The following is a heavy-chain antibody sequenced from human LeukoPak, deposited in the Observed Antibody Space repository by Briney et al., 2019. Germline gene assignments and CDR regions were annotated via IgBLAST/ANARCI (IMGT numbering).Heavy chain of an antibody. D-gene: IGHD5-12*01. V-gene: IGHV3-7*01. CDR2: INPDESHT. J-gene: IGHJ4*02. Sequence: GGSLRLSCAASGFTFSSYWMHWVRQAPGKGLQWVGNINPDESHTDYIDSVKGRFTMSRDNAENSLFLQVHSLRDEDTAVYYCARDRAYDAFDYWGRGTLVTVSS. CDR1: GFTFSSYW. CDR3: ARDRAYDAFDY.